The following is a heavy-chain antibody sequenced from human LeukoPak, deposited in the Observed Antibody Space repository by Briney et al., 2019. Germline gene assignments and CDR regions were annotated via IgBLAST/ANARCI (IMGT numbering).Heavy chain of an antibody. D-gene: IGHD3-9*01. Sequence: GGSLRLSCAASGFTFSSYWMSWVRQAPGKGLEWVANIKQDGSEKYYVDSVKGRFTISRDNAKNSLYLQMNSLRAEDTAVYYCARETDLYDIRPFDYWGQGTLVTVSS. CDR3: ARETDLYDIRPFDY. V-gene: IGHV3-7*01. J-gene: IGHJ4*02. CDR1: GFTFSSYW. CDR2: IKQDGSEK.